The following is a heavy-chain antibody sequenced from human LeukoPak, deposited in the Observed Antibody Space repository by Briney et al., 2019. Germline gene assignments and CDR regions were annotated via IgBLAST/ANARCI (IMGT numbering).Heavy chain of an antibody. V-gene: IGHV4-4*07. Sequence: SETLSLTCTVSGGSISSYYWSWIRQPAGKGLEWIGRIYISGSTNYNPSLKSRVTMSVDTSKSQFSLKLSSVTAADTAVYYCARHVGRPYSIVPAAMYYFDYWGQGTLVTVSS. CDR3: ARHVGRPYSIVPAAMYYFDY. CDR2: IYISGST. J-gene: IGHJ4*02. D-gene: IGHD2-2*01. CDR1: GGSISSYY.